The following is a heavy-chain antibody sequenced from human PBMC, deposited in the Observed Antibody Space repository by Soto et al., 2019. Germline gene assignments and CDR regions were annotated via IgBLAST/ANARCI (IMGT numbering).Heavy chain of an antibody. J-gene: IGHJ3*02. V-gene: IGHV5-51*01. Sequence: GESLKISCKGSGYSFTSYWIGWVRQMPGKGLEWMGIIYPGDSDTRYSPSFQGQVTISADKSISTAYLQWSSLKASDTAMYYCARVGYCSGGSCYEEGRDAFDIWGQGTMVTVSS. CDR3: ARVGYCSGGSCYEEGRDAFDI. CDR2: IYPGDSDT. D-gene: IGHD2-15*01. CDR1: GYSFTSYW.